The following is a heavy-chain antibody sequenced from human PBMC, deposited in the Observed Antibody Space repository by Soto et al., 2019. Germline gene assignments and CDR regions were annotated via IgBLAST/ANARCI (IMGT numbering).Heavy chain of an antibody. D-gene: IGHD2-2*01. J-gene: IGHJ6*03. CDR3: ASGYCSSTSCYPDRRYYYYYMDV. V-gene: IGHV1-46*03. CDR2: INPSGGST. CDR1: GYTFTSYY. Sequence: ASVKDSCKASGYTFTSYYMHWVRQAPGQGLEWMGIINPSGGSTSYAQKFQGRVTMTRDTSTSTVYMELSSLRSEDTAVYYCASGYCSSTSCYPDRRYYYYYMDVWGKGTTVTVSS.